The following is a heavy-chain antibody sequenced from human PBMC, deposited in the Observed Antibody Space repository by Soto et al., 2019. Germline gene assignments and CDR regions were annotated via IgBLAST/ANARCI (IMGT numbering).Heavy chain of an antibody. V-gene: IGHV4-30-4*01. Sequence: QVQLQESGPGLVKPSQTLSLTCTVSGGSISSGDYYWSWIRQPPGKGLEWIGYIYYSGSTYYNPSLKSRVTIPVDTSKNQFSLKLSSVTAADTAVYYCARVGTVKGGYFDYWGQGTLVTVSS. D-gene: IGHD4-17*01. CDR1: GGSISSGDYY. CDR3: ARVGTVKGGYFDY. J-gene: IGHJ4*02. CDR2: IYYSGST.